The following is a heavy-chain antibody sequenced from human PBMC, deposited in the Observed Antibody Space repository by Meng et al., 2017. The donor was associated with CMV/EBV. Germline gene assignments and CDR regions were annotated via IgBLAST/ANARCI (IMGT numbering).Heavy chain of an antibody. J-gene: IGHJ4*02. CDR3: AKGVYSNYDAPFDY. CDR1: GFTFDDYA. V-gene: IGHV3-9*03. Sequence: SLKISCAASGFTFDDYAMHWVRQGPGKGLERVSGISWNSGSIVYADSVKGRFTISRDNAKNSLYLQMNSLRDEDMALYHCAKGVYSNYDAPFDYWGQGILVTVSS. D-gene: IGHD4-11*01. CDR2: ISWNSGSI.